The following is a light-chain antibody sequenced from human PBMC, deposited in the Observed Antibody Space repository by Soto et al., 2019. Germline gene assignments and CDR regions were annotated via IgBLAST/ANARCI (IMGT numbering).Light chain of an antibody. CDR1: QIVRSNS. CDR3: QQRSNWPDT. Sequence: DIVLTQSPCTLSLSLGERATLSCRASQIVRSNSLAWYQQKPGQPPRLLIYDASSRPRGIPDRFSGSGSGTDFTLTISSLEPEDFAVYYCQQRSNWPDTFGGGTKVDIK. V-gene: IGKV3D-20*02. CDR2: DAS. J-gene: IGKJ4*01.